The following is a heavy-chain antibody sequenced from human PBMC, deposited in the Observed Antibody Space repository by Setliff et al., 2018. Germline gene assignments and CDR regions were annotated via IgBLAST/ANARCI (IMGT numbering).Heavy chain of an antibody. V-gene: IGHV5-10-1*01. D-gene: IGHD1-26*01. CDR3: ARLRGATSYYYMDV. J-gene: IGHJ6*03. Sequence: GESLKISCKGPGYSFTRNWISWVRQMPGKGLEWMGRIDPSDSYTNYSPSFQGHVTISADKSISTAYVQWSNLKASDTAMYYCARLRGATSYYYMDVWGKGTTVTVS. CDR1: GYSFTRNW. CDR2: IDPSDSYT.